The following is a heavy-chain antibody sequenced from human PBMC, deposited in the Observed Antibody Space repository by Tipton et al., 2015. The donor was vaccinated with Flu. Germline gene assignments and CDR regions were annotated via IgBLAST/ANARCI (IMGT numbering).Heavy chain of an antibody. V-gene: IGHV3-53*01. CDR3: TRGTIYYDSRGFEYYRFGP. Sequence: SLRLSCAASGFTVNSNYMSWVRQAPGKGLEWVSVIYSDGRAYYVDSVKGRFTVSRDDSKNMLSLQMDSLRAEDTAVYYCTRGTIYYDSRGFEYYRFGPWGQGSLVSVSS. CDR1: GFTVNSNY. CDR2: IYSDGRA. J-gene: IGHJ5*02. D-gene: IGHD3-22*01.